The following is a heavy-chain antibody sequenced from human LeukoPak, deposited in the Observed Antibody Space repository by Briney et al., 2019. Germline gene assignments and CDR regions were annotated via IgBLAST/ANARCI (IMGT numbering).Heavy chain of an antibody. V-gene: IGHV3-15*01. CDR2: LKSKTDGGTI. CDR1: VLTFNDSY. CDR3: TPNIGMNTVTEGFD. Sequence: GVPLSLSCAASVLTFNDSYISGVRQATGKALEWVGRLKSKTDGGTIDYAAPVKGRFNISRDDSKNTVYLQMNSLKTEDTAVYYCTPNIGMNTVTEGFDWGQGTLVSVSS. J-gene: IGHJ4*02. D-gene: IGHD4-17*01.